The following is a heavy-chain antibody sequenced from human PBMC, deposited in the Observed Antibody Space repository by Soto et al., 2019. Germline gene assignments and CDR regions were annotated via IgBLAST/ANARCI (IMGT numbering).Heavy chain of an antibody. V-gene: IGHV3-23*01. CDR1: GFTFSSYA. CDR2: ISGSGGST. J-gene: IGHJ4*02. D-gene: IGHD3-22*01. CDR3: AKDRGYYDSSGYYGYFDY. Sequence: EVQLLESGGGLVQPGGSLRLSCAASGFTFSSYAMSWVRQAPGKGLEWVSAISGSGGSTYYADSVKGRFTISRDNSKNTLYLQMNSLRAEDTAVYYCAKDRGYYDSSGYYGYFDYWGQGTLVTVSS.